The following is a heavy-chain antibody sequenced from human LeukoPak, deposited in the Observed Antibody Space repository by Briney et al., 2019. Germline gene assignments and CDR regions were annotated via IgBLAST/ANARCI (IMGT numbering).Heavy chain of an antibody. CDR1: GFTFSSYG. CDR3: AKDDLVY. Sequence: GGSLRLSCAASGFTFSSYGMHWVRQAPGKGLEWVAVISYDGSNKYYADSVKGRFTFSRDNSKNTLYLRMNSLRAEDTAVYYCAKDDLVYWGQGTLVTVSS. D-gene: IGHD2-8*02. V-gene: IGHV3-30*18. CDR2: ISYDGSNK. J-gene: IGHJ4*02.